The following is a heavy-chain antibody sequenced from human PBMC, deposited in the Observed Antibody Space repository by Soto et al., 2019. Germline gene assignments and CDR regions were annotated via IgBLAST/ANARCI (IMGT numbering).Heavy chain of an antibody. CDR1: GFTFSDYA. V-gene: IGHV3-30*04. J-gene: IGHJ6*02. D-gene: IGHD2-2*01. CDR3: ARDDILVIPGGSYNYGMDV. Sequence: QVQLVESGGGVVQPGRSLRLSCAASGFTFSDYAMHWVRQAPGKGLEWVAVVAYDGRSKYYADSVKGRFTISRDNSTTTVYLQMNRLRDEDTAMYYCARDDILVIPGGSYNYGMDVWGHGTTVTVSS. CDR2: VAYDGRSK.